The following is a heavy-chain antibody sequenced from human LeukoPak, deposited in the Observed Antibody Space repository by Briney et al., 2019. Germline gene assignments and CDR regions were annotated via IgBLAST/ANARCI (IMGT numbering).Heavy chain of an antibody. CDR3: ASDIAARPRYYYYYMDV. V-gene: IGHV4-59*01. J-gene: IGHJ6*03. CDR1: GGSISSYY. CDR2: IYYSGST. D-gene: IGHD6-6*01. Sequence: SETLSLTCTVSGGSISSYYWSWIRQPPGKGLEWIGYIYYSGSTNYNPSLKSRVTISVDTSKNQFSLKLSSVTAADTAVYYCASDIAARPRYYYYYMDVWGKGTTVAVSS.